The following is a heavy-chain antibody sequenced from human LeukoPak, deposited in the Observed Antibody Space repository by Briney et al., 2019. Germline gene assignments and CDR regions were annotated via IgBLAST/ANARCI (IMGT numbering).Heavy chain of an antibody. Sequence: SGTLSLTCAVSGGSISSSNWWSWVRQPPGKGLEWIGEIYHSGSTNYNPSLKSRVTISVDKSKNQFSLKLSSVTAADTAMYYCAKAGNGRVYYFDYWGQGTLVTVSS. V-gene: IGHV4-4*02. CDR3: AKAGNGRVYYFDY. J-gene: IGHJ4*02. CDR1: GGSISSSNW. D-gene: IGHD2-8*01. CDR2: IYHSGST.